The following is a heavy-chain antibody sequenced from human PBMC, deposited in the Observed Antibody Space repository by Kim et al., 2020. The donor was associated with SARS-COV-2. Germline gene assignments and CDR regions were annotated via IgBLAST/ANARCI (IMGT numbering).Heavy chain of an antibody. CDR3: AKDTNYGSGINGMDV. V-gene: IGHV3-9*01. J-gene: IGHJ6*02. Sequence: DSVKGRFTISRDNAKNSLYLQLNSLRAEDTALYYCAKDTNYGSGINGMDVWGQGTTVTVSS. D-gene: IGHD3-10*01.